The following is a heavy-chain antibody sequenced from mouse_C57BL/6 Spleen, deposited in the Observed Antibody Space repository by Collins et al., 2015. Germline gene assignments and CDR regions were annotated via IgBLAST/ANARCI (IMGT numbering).Heavy chain of an antibody. V-gene: IGHV1-74*01. CDR2: IHPSDSDT. Sequence: QVQLQQPGAALAKPGASVKVSCKASGYTFTTYWMNWVRQRPGQGLDWIGRIHPSDSDTNYNQKLKGKATLTVDKSSSTAYMQLNSLTSEDSAVYYCAIDTVVAPYFDYWGQGTTLTVSS. CDR3: AIDTVVAPYFDY. CDR1: GYTFTTYW. D-gene: IGHD1-1*01. J-gene: IGHJ2*01.